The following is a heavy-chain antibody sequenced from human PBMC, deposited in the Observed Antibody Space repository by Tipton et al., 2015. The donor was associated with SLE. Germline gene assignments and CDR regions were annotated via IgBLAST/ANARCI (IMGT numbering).Heavy chain of an antibody. CDR1: GGSFSGYY. CDR3: ARGVAGYFYYCYMDV. J-gene: IGHJ6*03. Sequence: TLSLTCAVYGGSFSGYYWSWIRQPPGKGLEWIGEINHSGSTNYNPSLKSRVTISVDTSKSQFSLKLSSVTAADTAVYYCARGVAGYFYYCYMDVWGKGTTVTISS. CDR2: INHSGST. V-gene: IGHV4-34*01.